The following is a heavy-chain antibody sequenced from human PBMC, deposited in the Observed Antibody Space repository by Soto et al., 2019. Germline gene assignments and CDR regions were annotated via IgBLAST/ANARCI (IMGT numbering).Heavy chain of an antibody. CDR2: IGTAGDT. Sequence: EVQLVESGGGLVQPGGSLRLSCAASGFTLSSYDMHRVRQATGKGLEWVSGIGTAGDTYYPGSVKGRFTISRENAKNSLYLQMNSLRAGDTAVYYCARGRGADFDYWGQGTLVTVSS. CDR1: GFTLSSYD. D-gene: IGHD1-26*01. CDR3: ARGRGADFDY. J-gene: IGHJ4*02. V-gene: IGHV3-13*04.